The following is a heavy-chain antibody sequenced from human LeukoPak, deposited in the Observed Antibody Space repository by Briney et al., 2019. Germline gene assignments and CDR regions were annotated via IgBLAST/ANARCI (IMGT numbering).Heavy chain of an antibody. V-gene: IGHV1-2*06. Sequence: EASVKVSCKASGYTFTGYYIHWVRQAPGQGLEWMGRINPNSGGTNYAQKFQGRVTMTRDTSISTAYMELSRLRSEDTAVYYCARPNYYDSSGYYSVGTWVAFDIWGQGTMVTVSS. D-gene: IGHD3-22*01. J-gene: IGHJ3*02. CDR3: ARPNYYDSSGYYSVGTWVAFDI. CDR2: INPNSGGT. CDR1: GYTFTGYY.